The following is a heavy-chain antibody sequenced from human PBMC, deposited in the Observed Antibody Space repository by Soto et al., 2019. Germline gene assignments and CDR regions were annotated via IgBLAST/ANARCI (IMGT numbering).Heavy chain of an antibody. D-gene: IGHD1-26*01. CDR1: DGSISSSSSY. CDR3: ARLQRELDY. J-gene: IGHJ4*02. Sequence: SETLSLTCTVSDGSISSSSSYWGWIRQPPGKGLEWIGSIYYSGTTYYSPSLKSRVTISVDTSKNQFSLKLSSVTAADTAVYYCARLQRELDYWGQGTLVTVSS. CDR2: IYYSGTT. V-gene: IGHV4-39*01.